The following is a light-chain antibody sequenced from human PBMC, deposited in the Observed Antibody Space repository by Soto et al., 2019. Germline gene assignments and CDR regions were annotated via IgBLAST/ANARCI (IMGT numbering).Light chain of an antibody. Sequence: QLVRAQSPSASASLGASVKLTCTLSSGHSTYAIAWHQQQPEKGPRYLMKLNSDGSHTKGDGIPERFSGSSSGAERYLSISSLQSEDEADYYCQSWDTGIHRVFGGGTMVTVL. J-gene: IGLJ2*01. CDR1: SGHSTYA. V-gene: IGLV4-69*01. CDR2: LNSDGSH. CDR3: QSWDTGIHRV.